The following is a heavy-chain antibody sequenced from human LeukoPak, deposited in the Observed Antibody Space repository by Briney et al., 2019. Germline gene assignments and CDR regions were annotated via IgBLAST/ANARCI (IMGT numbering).Heavy chain of an antibody. Sequence: GGSLRLSCAASGFTFNNYAMTWVRQAPGKGPEWVSSISVGGTYTHYAGSVKGRSTISRDNSKSTMYLQMNSLRPEDTAVYYCAKTLYSGSYYYYYYCMGVWGKGTMVTVSS. V-gene: IGHV3-23*01. J-gene: IGHJ6*03. CDR2: ISVGGTYT. CDR1: GFTFNNYA. CDR3: AKTLYSGSYYYYYYCMGV. D-gene: IGHD1-26*01.